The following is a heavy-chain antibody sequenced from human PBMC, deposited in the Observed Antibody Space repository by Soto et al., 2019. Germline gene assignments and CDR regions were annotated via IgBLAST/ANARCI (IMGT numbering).Heavy chain of an antibody. V-gene: IGHV1-69*01. Sequence: QVQLVQSGAEVKKPGSSVKVSCTTAGGTISSFPINWVRQAPGQGLEWMGGIIPSDGTAKYAEKFQGRVTITADASSITAYMDLSSLRSEDTAVYYCARSFTKSRRGGVAFDYWGQGTLLTVSP. CDR3: ARSFTKSRRGGVAFDY. D-gene: IGHD3-3*01. J-gene: IGHJ4*02. CDR2: IIPSDGTA. CDR1: GGTISSFP.